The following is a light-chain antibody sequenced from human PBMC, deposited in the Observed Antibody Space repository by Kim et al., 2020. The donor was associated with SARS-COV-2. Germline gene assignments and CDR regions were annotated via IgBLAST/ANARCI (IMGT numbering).Light chain of an antibody. V-gene: IGKV1-5*03. CDR3: QHYDSYSPT. J-gene: IGKJ1*01. CDR2: KAS. Sequence: DIQMTQSPSTLSASVGDRVTITCRASQSISSWLAWYQQKPGKAPKLLIQKASDLESGVPSRFSGSGSGTDFALTISSLQPDDFATYYCQHYDSYSPTFGQGTKVDIK. CDR1: QSISSW.